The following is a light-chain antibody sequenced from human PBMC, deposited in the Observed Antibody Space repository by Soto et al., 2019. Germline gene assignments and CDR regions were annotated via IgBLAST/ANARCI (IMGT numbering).Light chain of an antibody. V-gene: IGKV3-15*01. CDR3: QQYNYWPEN. Sequence: EMVMTQSPATLSVSPGEGATLSCMASQSVSSDLAWYQQKPGQAPRLLIYGASTRATGIPARFSGSGSGTEFTLTISSLQSEDFAVYYCQQYNYWPENFGGGTKVEIK. CDR1: QSVSSD. J-gene: IGKJ4*01. CDR2: GAS.